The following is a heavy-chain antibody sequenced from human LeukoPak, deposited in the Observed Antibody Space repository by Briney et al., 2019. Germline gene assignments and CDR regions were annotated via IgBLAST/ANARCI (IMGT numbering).Heavy chain of an antibody. D-gene: IGHD3-22*01. V-gene: IGHV3-23*01. CDR2: ISGSGGST. J-gene: IGHJ4*02. CDR1: GFTFSSYA. Sequence: PGGSLRLSCAASGFTFSSYAMSWVRQAPGKGLEWVSAISGSGGSTYYADSVKGRLTISRDNSKHTLYLQMNSLRAEDTAVYYCAKVKDYYDSSGYYYYFDYWGQGTLVTVSS. CDR3: AKVKDYYDSSGYYYYFDY.